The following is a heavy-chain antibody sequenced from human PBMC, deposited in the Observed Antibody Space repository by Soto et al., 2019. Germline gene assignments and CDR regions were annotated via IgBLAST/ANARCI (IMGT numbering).Heavy chain of an antibody. Sequence: ESLKISCKGSGYSFTSYWIGWVRQMPGKGLEWMGIIYPGDSDTRYSPSFQGQVTISADKSISTAYLQWSSLKASDTAMYYCARHYCSSTSCYPVYYYYYGMDVWGQGTTVTVSS. CDR1: GYSFTSYW. CDR2: IYPGDSDT. V-gene: IGHV5-51*01. D-gene: IGHD2-2*01. CDR3: ARHYCSSTSCYPVYYYYYGMDV. J-gene: IGHJ6*02.